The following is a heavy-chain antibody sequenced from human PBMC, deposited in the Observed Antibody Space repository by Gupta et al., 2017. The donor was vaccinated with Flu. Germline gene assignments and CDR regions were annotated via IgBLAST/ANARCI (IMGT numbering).Heavy chain of an antibody. CDR1: GGTFSSYA. CDR2: IIPIFGTA. J-gene: IGHJ4*02. Sequence: QVQLVQSGAEVKKPGSSVKVSCKASGGTFSSYAISWVRQAPGQGLEWMGGIIPIFGTANYAQKFQGRVTITADKSTSTAYMELSSLRSEDTAVYYCARDAAAFKTTVEYYFDYWGQGTLVTVSS. D-gene: IGHD6-13*01. V-gene: IGHV1-69*06. CDR3: ARDAAAFKTTVEYYFDY.